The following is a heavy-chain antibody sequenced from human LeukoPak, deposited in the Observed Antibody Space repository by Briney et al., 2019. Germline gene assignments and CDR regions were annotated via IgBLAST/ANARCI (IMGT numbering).Heavy chain of an antibody. CDR2: IYSGGST. D-gene: IGHD6-19*01. CDR3: ARDRSGWYEPLDY. J-gene: IGHJ4*02. Sequence: QAGGSLRLSCSASEFSVGSNYMTWVRQAPGKGLEWVSLIYSGGSTYYADSVKGRFTISRDNSKNTLYLQMNSLRAEDTAVYYCARDRSGWYEPLDYWGQGTLVIVSS. V-gene: IGHV3-66*01. CDR1: EFSVGSNY.